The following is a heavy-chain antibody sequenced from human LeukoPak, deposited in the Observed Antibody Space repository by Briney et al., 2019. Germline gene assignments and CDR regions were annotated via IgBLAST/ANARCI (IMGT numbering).Heavy chain of an antibody. D-gene: IGHD3-10*01. CDR3: ARGRGLRAVNNWFDP. J-gene: IGHJ5*02. Sequence: SETLSLTCIVSGDSISSYYWSWIRQPPGKGLEWIGCIYYSGTTKYNPSLKSRVTISVDTSKNQFSPELTSVTAADTAVYFCARGRGLRAVNNWFDPWGQGTLVTVSS. V-gene: IGHV4-59*12. CDR1: GDSISSYY. CDR2: IYYSGTT.